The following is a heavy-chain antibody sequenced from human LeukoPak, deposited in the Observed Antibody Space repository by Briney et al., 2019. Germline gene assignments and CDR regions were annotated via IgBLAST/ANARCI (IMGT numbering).Heavy chain of an antibody. CDR1: GFTVSSNY. CDR3: ARAPFTYDSSGDSFDI. Sequence: GGSLRLSCAASGFTVSSNYMSWVRQAPGKGLEWVSVIYSGGSTYCADSVKGRFTVSRDNSKNTLYLQMNSLRAEDTAVYYCARAPFTYDSSGDSFDIWGQGTMVTVSS. CDR2: IYSGGST. J-gene: IGHJ3*02. V-gene: IGHV3-66*01. D-gene: IGHD3-22*01.